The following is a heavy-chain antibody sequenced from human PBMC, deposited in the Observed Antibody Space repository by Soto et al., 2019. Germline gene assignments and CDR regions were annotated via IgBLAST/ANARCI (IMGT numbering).Heavy chain of an antibody. V-gene: IGHV1-2*04. D-gene: IGHD3-10*01. CDR3: ARGGSLWFGELSAYYYAMDV. Sequence: QVQLVQSGAEVKKPGASVKVSCKAPGYTFTGYYMHWVRQAPGQGLEWMGWINPNSGGTNYAQKFQGWVTMTRDTSLSSAYMDVGGQRSDATAVYYGARGGSLWFGELSAYYYAMDVWGQGTTVTVSS. J-gene: IGHJ6*02. CDR1: GYTFTGYY. CDR2: INPNSGGT.